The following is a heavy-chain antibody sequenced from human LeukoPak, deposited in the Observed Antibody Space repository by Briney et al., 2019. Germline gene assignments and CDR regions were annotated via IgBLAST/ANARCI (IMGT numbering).Heavy chain of an antibody. V-gene: IGHV2-70*11. Sequence: SGPTLVNPTQTLTLTCTFSGFSLSTSGMCVSWIRQPPGKALEWLARIDWDDDKYYSTSLETRLTISKDTSRNQVVLTVTNMDPVDTATYYCARPGNRRTHFDYWGQGIPVTVSS. CDR1: GFSLSTSGMC. J-gene: IGHJ4*02. CDR2: IDWDDDK. D-gene: IGHD3/OR15-3a*01. CDR3: ARPGNRRTHFDY.